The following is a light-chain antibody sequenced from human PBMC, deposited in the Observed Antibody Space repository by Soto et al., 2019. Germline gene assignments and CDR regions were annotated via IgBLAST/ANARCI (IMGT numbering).Light chain of an antibody. Sequence: AIQMTQSPSSLSASLGDIVTITCRASQGIGNDLGWYQQKPGNAPRLLIYAASTLQSGVPSRFSGSGSGTDFTLTISSLQPEDSATYYCLQDYNFPWTFGQGTKVEIK. CDR3: LQDYNFPWT. CDR2: AAS. J-gene: IGKJ1*01. CDR1: QGIGND. V-gene: IGKV1-6*01.